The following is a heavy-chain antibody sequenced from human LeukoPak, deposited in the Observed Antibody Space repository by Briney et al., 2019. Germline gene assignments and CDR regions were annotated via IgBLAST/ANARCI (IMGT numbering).Heavy chain of an antibody. CDR3: ARAGGSYYPIMYNWFDP. CDR1: GGSISSYY. V-gene: IGHV4-59*01. CDR2: IYYSGST. D-gene: IGHD3-10*01. Sequence: PSETLSLTCTVSGGSISSYYWSWIRQPPGKGLEWNGYIYYSGSTNYNPSLKSRVTIPVDTSKNQFSLKLSSVTAADTAVYYCARAGGSYYPIMYNWFDPWGQGTLVTVSS. J-gene: IGHJ5*02.